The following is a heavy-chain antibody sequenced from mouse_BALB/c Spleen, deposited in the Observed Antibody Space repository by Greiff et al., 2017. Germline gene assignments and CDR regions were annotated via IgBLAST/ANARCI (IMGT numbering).Heavy chain of an antibody. V-gene: IGHV1S22*01. CDR2: IYPGSGST. Sequence: LQQPGSELVRPGASVKLSCKASGYTFTSYWMHWVKQRHGQGLEWIGNIYPGSGSTNYDEKFKSKGTLTVDTSSSTAYMHLSSLTSEDSAVYYCTRSDYFNAMDYWGQGTSVTVSS. CDR1: GYTFTSYW. D-gene: IGHD2-13*01. J-gene: IGHJ4*01. CDR3: TRSDYFNAMDY.